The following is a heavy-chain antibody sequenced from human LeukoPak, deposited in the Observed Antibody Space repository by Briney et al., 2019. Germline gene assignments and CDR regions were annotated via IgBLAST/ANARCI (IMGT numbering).Heavy chain of an antibody. Sequence: SETLSLTCTVSGDSISTYYWSWIRQPPGKGLEWIGYIYYSGSTNYNPSLKSRVTISVDTSKNQFSLKLSSVTAADTAVYYCARDTPLYDILTGYASRVDAFDIWGQGTMVTVSS. CDR1: GDSISTYY. CDR2: IYYSGST. D-gene: IGHD3-9*01. CDR3: ARDTPLYDILTGYASRVDAFDI. V-gene: IGHV4-59*01. J-gene: IGHJ3*02.